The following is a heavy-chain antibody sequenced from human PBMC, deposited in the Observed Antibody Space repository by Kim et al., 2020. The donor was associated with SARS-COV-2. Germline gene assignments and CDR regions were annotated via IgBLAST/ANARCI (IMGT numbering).Heavy chain of an antibody. CDR2: ISAYNGNT. CDR1: GYTFTSYG. CDR3: ARSGYSSSWYLDYYYGMDG. D-gene: IGHD6-13*01. J-gene: IGHJ6*02. V-gene: IGHV1-18*04. Sequence: ASVKVSCKASGYTFTSYGISWVRQAPGQGLEWMGWISAYNGNTNYAQKLQGRVTMTTDTSTSTAYMELRSLRSDDTAVYYCARSGYSSSWYLDYYYGMDGWRRARTVGVSS.